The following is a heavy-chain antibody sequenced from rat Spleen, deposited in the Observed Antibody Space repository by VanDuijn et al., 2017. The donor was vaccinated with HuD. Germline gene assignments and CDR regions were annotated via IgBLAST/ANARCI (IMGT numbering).Heavy chain of an antibody. CDR2: ISPSGGFT. J-gene: IGHJ2*01. CDR3: AKEEVAAHYFDY. Sequence: EVQLVESDGGLVQPGRSLKLSCAASGFTFSDYYMAWVRQAPTKGLEWVASISPSGGFTYYRDSVKGRFTISRDNAKNTLYLQMDSLRSEDTATYYCAKEEVAAHYFDYWGQGVMVTVSS. D-gene: IGHD1-2*01. CDR1: GFTFSDYY. V-gene: IGHV5-25*01.